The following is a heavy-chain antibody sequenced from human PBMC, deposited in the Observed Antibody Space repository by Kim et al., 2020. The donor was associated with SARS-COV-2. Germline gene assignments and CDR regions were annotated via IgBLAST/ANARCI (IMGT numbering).Heavy chain of an antibody. V-gene: IGHV3-23*01. Sequence: GGSLRLSCAASGFTFSSYVMAWVRQAPGKGLEWVSFISGNGGTTYHADSVKGRFTISRDISKNTLYLQMNSLRVDDTALYYCARGQSGGLDYWGQGTLV. CDR2: ISGNGGTT. CDR1: GFTFSSYV. CDR3: ARGQSGGLDY. J-gene: IGHJ4*02. D-gene: IGHD1-1*01.